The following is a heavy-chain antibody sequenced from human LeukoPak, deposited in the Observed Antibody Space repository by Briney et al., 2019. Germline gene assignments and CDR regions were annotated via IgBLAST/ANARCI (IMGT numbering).Heavy chain of an antibody. D-gene: IGHD3-22*01. CDR3: ARELDYYDSSGYYWGFDY. V-gene: IGHV3-21*01. CDR2: ISSSSSYI. J-gene: IGHJ4*02. CDR1: GFTFSSYS. Sequence: GESLRLSCAASGFTFSSYSMNWVRQAPGKGPEWVSSISSSSSYIYYADSVKGRFTISRDNAKNSLYLQMNSLRAEDTAVYYCARELDYYDSSGYYWGFDYWGQGTLVTVSS.